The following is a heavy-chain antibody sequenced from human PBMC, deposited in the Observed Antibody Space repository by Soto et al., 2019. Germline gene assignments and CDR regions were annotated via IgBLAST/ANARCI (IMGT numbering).Heavy chain of an antibody. J-gene: IGHJ6*03. D-gene: IGHD6-13*01. CDR1: GFTVSSNY. CDR2: IYSGGST. CDR3: ARDREGAAAGTSPDEPTYYYYYMDV. Sequence: GGSLRLSCAASGFTVSSNYMSWVRQAPGKGLEWVSVIYSGGSTYYADSVKGRFTISRDNSKNTLYLQMNSLRAEDTAVYYCARDREGAAAGTSPDEPTYYYYYMDVWGKGTTVTVSS. V-gene: IGHV3-66*01.